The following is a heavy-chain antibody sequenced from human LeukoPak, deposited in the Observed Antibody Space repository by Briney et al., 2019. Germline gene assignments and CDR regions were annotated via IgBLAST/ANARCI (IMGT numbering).Heavy chain of an antibody. J-gene: IGHJ4*02. Sequence: GGSLRLSCAVSGFTFSSYSMIGVRQAPGKGLEWVSSISSSSSYIFYSDSVKGRFTISRDNAKNSLYLQMNSLRAEDTAVYYCARQYSSSWYYFDYWGQGTLVTVSS. D-gene: IGHD6-13*01. CDR3: ARQYSSSWYYFDY. V-gene: IGHV3-21*01. CDR1: GFTFSSYS. CDR2: ISSSSSYI.